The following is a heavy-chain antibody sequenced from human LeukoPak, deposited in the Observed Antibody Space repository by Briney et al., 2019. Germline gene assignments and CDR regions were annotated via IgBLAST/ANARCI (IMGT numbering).Heavy chain of an antibody. V-gene: IGHV3-11*04. D-gene: IGHD2-2*01. J-gene: IGHJ6*03. CDR1: GFTFSDYY. CDR2: ISSSGSTI. CDR3: ARDPSTGWGYYYYMDV. Sequence: GGSLRLSCAASGFTFSDYYMSWIRQAPGKGLEWVSYISSSGSTIYYADSVKGRFTISRDNAKNSLYLQMNSLRAEDTAVYYCARDPSTGWGYYYYMDVWGKGTTVTVSS.